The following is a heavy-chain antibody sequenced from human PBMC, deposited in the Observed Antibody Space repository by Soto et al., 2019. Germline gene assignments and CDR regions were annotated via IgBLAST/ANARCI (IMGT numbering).Heavy chain of an antibody. CDR1: GFTFSSYG. D-gene: IGHD5-12*01. J-gene: IGHJ4*02. Sequence: SGGSLRLSCAASGFTFSSYGMHWVRQAPGKGLEWVAVISYDGSNKYCADSVKGRFTISRDNSKNTLYLQMNSLRAEDTAVYYCAKDVATVVILDYWGQGTLVTVSS. CDR3: AKDVATVVILDY. CDR2: ISYDGSNK. V-gene: IGHV3-30*18.